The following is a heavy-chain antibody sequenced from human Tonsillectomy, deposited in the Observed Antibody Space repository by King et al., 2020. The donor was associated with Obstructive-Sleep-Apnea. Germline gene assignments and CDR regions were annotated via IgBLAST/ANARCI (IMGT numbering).Heavy chain of an antibody. D-gene: IGHD6-13*01. CDR1: GGSISSSSYY. V-gene: IGHV4-39*07. CDR3: ARPSSSWYRGYFDY. CDR2: IYYSGST. J-gene: IGHJ4*02. Sequence: LQLQESGPGLVKPSETLSLTCTVSGGSISSSSYYWGWIRQPPGKGLEWIGSIYYSGSTYYNPSLKSRVTISVDTSKNQFSLKLSSVTAADTAVYYCARPSSSWYRGYFDYWGQGTLVTVSS.